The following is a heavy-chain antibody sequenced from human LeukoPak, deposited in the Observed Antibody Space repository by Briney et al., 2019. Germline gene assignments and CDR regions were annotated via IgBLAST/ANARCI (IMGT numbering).Heavy chain of an antibody. Sequence: RASVKVSCKASGYTFTGYYMHWVRQAPGQGLEWMGWINPDSGGTNYAQKFQGRVTMTRDTSISTAYMELSRLISDDTAVYYCASRCSGAFRCYGMDVWGQGTTVTVPS. CDR1: GYTFTGYY. V-gene: IGHV1-2*02. D-gene: IGHD6-19*01. J-gene: IGHJ6*02. CDR3: ASRCSGAFRCYGMDV. CDR2: INPDSGGT.